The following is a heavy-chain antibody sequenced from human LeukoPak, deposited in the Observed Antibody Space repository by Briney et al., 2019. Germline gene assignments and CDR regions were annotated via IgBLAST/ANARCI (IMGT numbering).Heavy chain of an antibody. CDR2: IYPCDSDT. Sequence: GESLKISCKGSGYSFTSYWIGWVRQMPGKGVEWMGIIYPCDSDTRYSPSFQGQVTISADKSISTAYLQWSSLKASDTAMYYCARHYHYDILTGYTNWFAPWGQGTLVTVSS. J-gene: IGHJ5*02. CDR1: GYSFTSYW. D-gene: IGHD3-9*01. CDR3: ARHYHYDILTGYTNWFAP. V-gene: IGHV5-51*01.